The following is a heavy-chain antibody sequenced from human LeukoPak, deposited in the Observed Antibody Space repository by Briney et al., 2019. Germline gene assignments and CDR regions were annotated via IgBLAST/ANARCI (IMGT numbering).Heavy chain of an antibody. CDR1: GGSFSGYY. CDR3: AQKGGAAPDYYYYMDV. Sequence: SETLSLTCAVYGGSFSGYYWSWIRQPPGKGLEWIGEINHSGSTNYNPSLKSRVTIPVDTSKNQFSLKLSSVTAADTAVYYCAQKGGAAPDYYYYMDVWGKGTTVTVSS. J-gene: IGHJ6*03. D-gene: IGHD6-13*01. V-gene: IGHV4-34*01. CDR2: INHSGST.